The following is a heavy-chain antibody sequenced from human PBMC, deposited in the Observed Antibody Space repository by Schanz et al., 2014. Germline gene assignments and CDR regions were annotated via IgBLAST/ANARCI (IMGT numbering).Heavy chain of an antibody. V-gene: IGHV1-46*01. Sequence: QVQLVQSGAEVKKPGASVKLSCKASGYTFTRYYIHWVRQAPGQGLERMGIINPSGGSTPYAQKFQGRVTMTTDTSTSTAYMELRSLRSDDTAVYYCATNVIATGRAFDLWGPGTMVTVSS. CDR3: ATNVIATGRAFDL. CDR1: GYTFTRYY. D-gene: IGHD6-13*01. J-gene: IGHJ3*01. CDR2: INPSGGST.